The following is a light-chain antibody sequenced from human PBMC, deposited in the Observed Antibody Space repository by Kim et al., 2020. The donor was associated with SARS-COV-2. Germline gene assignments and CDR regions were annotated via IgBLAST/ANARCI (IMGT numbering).Light chain of an antibody. CDR1: QDITNY. J-gene: IGKJ4*01. V-gene: IGKV1-33*01. CDR3: QHYDTLPPLT. Sequence: DIQITQSPSSLSASVGDRVTITCQASQDITNYLNWYQQRPGKAPKLLVSDASNLASGVPSRFSGSGSGTHFTFTISSLQPEDIATYYCQHYDTLPPLTFGGGTKVDIK. CDR2: DAS.